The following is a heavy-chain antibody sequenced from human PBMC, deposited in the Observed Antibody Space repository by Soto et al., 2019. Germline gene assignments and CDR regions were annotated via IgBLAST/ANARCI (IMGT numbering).Heavy chain of an antibody. CDR3: ARGDLYYDYYMDV. CDR2: ISYDGSNK. J-gene: IGHJ6*03. V-gene: IGHV3-30*03. Sequence: QVQLVESGGGVVQPGRSLRLSCAASGFTFSSYGMHWVRQAPGKGLEWVAVISYDGSNKYYADSVKGRFTISRDNSKNTLYLQMNSLGGEDTAVYYCARGDLYYDYYMDVWGKGTTVTVSS. D-gene: IGHD2-21*01. CDR1: GFTFSSYG.